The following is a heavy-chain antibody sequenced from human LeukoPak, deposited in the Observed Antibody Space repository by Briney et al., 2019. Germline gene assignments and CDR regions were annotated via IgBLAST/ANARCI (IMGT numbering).Heavy chain of an antibody. CDR2: INTYNGNT. Sequence: GASVKVSCKASRYIFTTYGISWVRQAPGQGLEWMGWINTYNGNTNYAQKLQGRVTMTTDTSTSTAYMDLRSLRSDDTAVYYCARQAGGYSSGWYQFHFDYWGQGTLVTVSS. CDR3: ARQAGGYSSGWYQFHFDY. V-gene: IGHV1-18*04. CDR1: RYIFTTYG. J-gene: IGHJ4*02. D-gene: IGHD6-19*01.